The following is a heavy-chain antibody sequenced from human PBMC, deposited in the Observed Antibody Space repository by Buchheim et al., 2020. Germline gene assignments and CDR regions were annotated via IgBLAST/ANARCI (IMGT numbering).Heavy chain of an antibody. V-gene: IGHV3-30-3*01. J-gene: IGHJ5*02. D-gene: IGHD3-3*01. CDR2: ISYDGSNK. CDR1: GFTFSSYA. CDR3: ASDPAIFGVVIVTNWFDP. Sequence: QVQLVESGGGVVQPGRSLRLSCAASGFTFSSYAMHWVRQAPGKGLEWVAVISYDGSNKYYADSVKGRFTISRDNSKNTLYLQMNSLRAEDTAVYYCASDPAIFGVVIVTNWFDPWGQGTL.